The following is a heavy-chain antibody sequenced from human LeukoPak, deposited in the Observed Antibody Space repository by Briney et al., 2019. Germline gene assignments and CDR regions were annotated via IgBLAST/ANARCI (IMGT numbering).Heavy chain of an antibody. J-gene: IGHJ4*02. CDR2: IYSGGST. CDR1: GFTVSSNY. V-gene: IGHV3-66*01. CDR3: VRALTD. Sequence: SGGSLRLSCAASGFTVSSNYMSWVRQAPGKGLEWVSVIYSGGSTYYADSVKGRFTISRDNAKNTLYLQVSSLRAEDTAGYYCVRALTDWGQGTLVTVSS.